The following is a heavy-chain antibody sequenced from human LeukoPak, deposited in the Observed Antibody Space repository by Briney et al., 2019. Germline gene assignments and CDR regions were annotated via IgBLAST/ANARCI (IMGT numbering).Heavy chain of an antibody. CDR1: GFTVGSNY. CDR3: ATRPVDTTMIYYFDH. V-gene: IGHV3-53*01. CDR2: MYRGGDT. D-gene: IGHD5-18*01. J-gene: IGHJ4*02. Sequence: QPGGSLRLSCTTSGFTVGSNYMSWVRQAPGKGLEWVSVMYRGGDTYYADFVKGRFTVSRDISKNTLYLQMNSLRVEDTAVYYCATRPVDTTMIYYFDHWGQGILVTVSS.